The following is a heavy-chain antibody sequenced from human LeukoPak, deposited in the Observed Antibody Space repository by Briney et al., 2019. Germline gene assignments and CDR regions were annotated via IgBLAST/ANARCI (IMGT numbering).Heavy chain of an antibody. CDR1: GYTFTCYY. J-gene: IGHJ4*02. Sequence: ASVKVSCKASGYTFTCYYMHWVRQAPGQGLEWMGWINPNSGGTNYAQKLQGRVTMTTDTSTSTAYMELRSLRSDDTAVYYCARENQDYDILTGYYTAYYFDYWGQGTLVTVSS. V-gene: IGHV1-2*02. CDR2: INPNSGGT. CDR3: ARENQDYDILTGYYTAYYFDY. D-gene: IGHD3-9*01.